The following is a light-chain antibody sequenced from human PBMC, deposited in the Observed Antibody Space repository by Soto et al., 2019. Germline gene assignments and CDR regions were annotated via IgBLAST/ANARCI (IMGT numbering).Light chain of an antibody. CDR3: QQYGSSPLT. V-gene: IGKV3-20*01. CDR2: NAS. J-gene: IGKJ4*02. Sequence: EIGMPQSPATLSVSPGERATLACRASRSVISSWLAWYQQKPGQAPRLLIYNASSRATGIPDRFSGSGSGTDFTLTISRLEPEDFAVYYCQQYGSSPLTFGGGTKVDIK. CDR1: RSVISSW.